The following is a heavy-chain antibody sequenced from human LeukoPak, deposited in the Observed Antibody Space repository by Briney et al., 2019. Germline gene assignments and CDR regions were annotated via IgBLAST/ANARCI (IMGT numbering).Heavy chain of an antibody. CDR3: ARFPSYYDYVWGSYTPY. CDR2: ISSSSSYI. J-gene: IGHJ4*02. V-gene: IGHV3-21*01. CDR1: GFTFSSYS. D-gene: IGHD3-16*01. Sequence: PGGSLRLSCAASGFTFSSYSMNWVRQAPAKGLEWVSSISSSSSYIYYADSVKGRFTISRDNAKNSLYLQMNSLRAEDTAVYYCARFPSYYDYVWGSYTPYWGQGTLVTVSS.